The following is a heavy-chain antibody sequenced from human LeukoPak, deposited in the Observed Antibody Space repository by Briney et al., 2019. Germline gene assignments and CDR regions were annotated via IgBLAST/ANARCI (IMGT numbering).Heavy chain of an antibody. V-gene: IGHV1-69*05. CDR2: IIPIFGTA. CDR3: ASCRGRYYYYYMDV. CDR1: GGTFSSYA. J-gene: IGHJ6*03. D-gene: IGHD2-15*01. Sequence: ASVKVSCKASGGTFSSYAISWVRQAPGQGLGWMGGIIPIFGTANYAQKFQGRVTITTDESTSTAYMELSSLRSEDTAVYYCASCRGRYYYYYMDVWGKGTTVTVSS.